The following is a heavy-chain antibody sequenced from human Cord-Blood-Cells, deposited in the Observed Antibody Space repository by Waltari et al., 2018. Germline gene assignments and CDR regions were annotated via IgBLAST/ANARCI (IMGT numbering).Heavy chain of an antibody. J-gene: IGHJ6*03. V-gene: IGHV5-51*01. CDR3: ARKGRQDSSGYYYYYYMDV. D-gene: IGHD3-22*01. CDR1: GYSFTSYW. CDR2: SYPGDSDT. Sequence: EVQLVQSGAEVKKPGESLKISCKGSGYSFTSYWIGWVRQMPGKGLEWMGISYPGDSDTRYSPSFQGQVTISADKSISTAYLQWSSLKASDTAMYYCARKGRQDSSGYYYYYYMDVWGKGTTVTVSS.